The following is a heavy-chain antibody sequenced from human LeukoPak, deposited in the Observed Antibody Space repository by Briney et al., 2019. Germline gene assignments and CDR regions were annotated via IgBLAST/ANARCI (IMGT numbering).Heavy chain of an antibody. CDR2: IYYSGST. V-gene: IGHV4-59*08. J-gene: IGHJ4*02. CDR3: ARQTGSGLFILP. D-gene: IGHD3/OR15-3a*01. Sequence: PSETLSLTCTVSGGSISSYYWSWIRQPPGKGLEWIGYIYYSGSTNYNPSLKSRVTISVDTSKNQFSLKLTSVTAADTAVYYCARQTGSGLFILPGGQGTLVTVSS. CDR1: GGSISSYY.